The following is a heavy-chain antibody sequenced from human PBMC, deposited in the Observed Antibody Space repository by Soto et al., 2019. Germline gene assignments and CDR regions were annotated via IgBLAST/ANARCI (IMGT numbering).Heavy chain of an antibody. D-gene: IGHD6-19*01. Sequence: RRLSCAASGFTVSSNYMSWVRQAPGKGLEWVSVIYSGGSTYYADSVKGRFTISRDSSKNTLYLQMNSLRAEDTAVYYCARKQSSGWFYDDFDIWGQGTMVPVSS. CDR2: IYSGGST. CDR3: ARKQSSGWFYDDFDI. J-gene: IGHJ3*02. V-gene: IGHV3-53*01. CDR1: GFTVSSNY.